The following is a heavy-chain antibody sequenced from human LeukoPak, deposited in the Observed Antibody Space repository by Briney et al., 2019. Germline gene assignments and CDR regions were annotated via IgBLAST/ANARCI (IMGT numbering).Heavy chain of an antibody. J-gene: IGHJ4*02. D-gene: IGHD6-25*01. Sequence: GGSLRLSCVVSGFTFRTNYMTWVRQAPGKGLEWVSLIFAGGTTYYADSVRGRFTVSRDNSKNTLYLQMNSLRAEDTAVYYCARAGSADSFDYWGQGTLVTVSS. CDR3: ARAGSADSFDY. V-gene: IGHV3-53*01. CDR1: GFTFRTNY. CDR2: IFAGGTT.